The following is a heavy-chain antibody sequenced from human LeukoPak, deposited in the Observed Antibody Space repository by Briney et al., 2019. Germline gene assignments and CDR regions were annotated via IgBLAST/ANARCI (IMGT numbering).Heavy chain of an antibody. D-gene: IGHD3-10*01. CDR3: AKDHLHSYGYYGSGNFDY. V-gene: IGHV3-48*01. CDR2: ISSSSTSI. Sequence: GGSLRLSCTASGFTFSSYSMNWVRQAPGKGLEWVSYISSSSTSIYYADSLKGRFTISRDNAKNSLYLQMNSLRAEDTAVYYCAKDHLHSYGYYGSGNFDYWGQGTLVTVSS. CDR1: GFTFSSYS. J-gene: IGHJ4*02.